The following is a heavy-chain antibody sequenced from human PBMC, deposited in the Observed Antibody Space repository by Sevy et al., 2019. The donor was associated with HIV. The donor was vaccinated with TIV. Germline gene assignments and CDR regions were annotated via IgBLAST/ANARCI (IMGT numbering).Heavy chain of an antibody. Sequence: ASVKVSCKASGGTFSSYAISWVRQAPGQGLEWMGGIIPIFGTANYAQKFQGRVTITADESTRTAYMELSSLRSEDTAVYYCASPPGCSSTSCHGWFDPWGQGTLVTVSS. CDR3: ASPPGCSSTSCHGWFDP. J-gene: IGHJ5*02. D-gene: IGHD2-2*01. V-gene: IGHV1-69*13. CDR1: GGTFSSYA. CDR2: IIPIFGTA.